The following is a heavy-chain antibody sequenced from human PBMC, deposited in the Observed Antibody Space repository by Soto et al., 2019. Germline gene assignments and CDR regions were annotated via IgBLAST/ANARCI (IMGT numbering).Heavy chain of an antibody. CDR2: ISAYSGHT. Sequence: QVQLVQSGAEVKRPGASVKVSCKASGYTFTGYAFSWVRQAPGQGLEWMGWISAYSGHTISSQKFQGRVTMTTDPSTTRTYMEVSSLGSDDTAVYYCARCFTDAGDDGLSLQYWGHGTRVTVS. D-gene: IGHD2-21*02. CDR3: ARCFTDAGDDGLSLQY. V-gene: IGHV1-18*01. CDR1: GYTFTGYA. J-gene: IGHJ1*01.